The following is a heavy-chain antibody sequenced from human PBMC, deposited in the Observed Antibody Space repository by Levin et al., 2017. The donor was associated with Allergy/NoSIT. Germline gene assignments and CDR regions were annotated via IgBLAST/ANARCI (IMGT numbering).Heavy chain of an antibody. J-gene: IGHJ3*02. Sequence: GESLKISCAASGFTFSSYSMNWVRQAPGKGLEWVSYISSSSSTIYYADSVKGRFTISRDNAKNSLYLQMNSLRDEDTAVYYCATSDYYDSSGGYAFDIWGQGTMVTVSS. CDR3: ATSDYYDSSGGYAFDI. CDR2: ISSSSSTI. V-gene: IGHV3-48*02. CDR1: GFTFSSYS. D-gene: IGHD3-22*01.